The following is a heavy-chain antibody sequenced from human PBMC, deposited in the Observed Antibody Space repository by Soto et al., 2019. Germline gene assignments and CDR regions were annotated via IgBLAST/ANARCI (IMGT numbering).Heavy chain of an antibody. D-gene: IGHD2-21*01. CDR2: ISSNGRIT. V-gene: IGHV3-64D*06. J-gene: IGHJ6*02. CDR1: GFTFSSNA. CDR3: VKGFVLIAGGMDV. Sequence: PGGSLSLSCSASGFTFSSNAIHWVRQAPGKGPEYVSGISSNGRITHYAESVKGRFSISRDNSENTVDLQMSSLRVEDTALYYCVKGFVLIAGGMDVWGQGTTVTVSS.